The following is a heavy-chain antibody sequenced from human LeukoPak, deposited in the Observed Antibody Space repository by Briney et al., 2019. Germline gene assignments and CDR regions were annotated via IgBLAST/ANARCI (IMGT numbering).Heavy chain of an antibody. V-gene: IGHV3-20*04. Sequence: GGSLRLSCAASGFTFDDYGMSWVRQAPGKGLEWGSGINWNGGSTGYADSVKGRFTISRDNAKNSLYLQMNSLRAEDTALYYCARTPSGYQLLYYFDYWGQGTLVTVSS. CDR2: INWNGGST. CDR1: GFTFDDYG. CDR3: ARTPSGYQLLYYFDY. D-gene: IGHD2-2*01. J-gene: IGHJ4*02.